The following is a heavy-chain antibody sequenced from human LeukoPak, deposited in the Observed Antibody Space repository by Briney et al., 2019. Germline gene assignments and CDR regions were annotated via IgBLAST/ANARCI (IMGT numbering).Heavy chain of an antibody. D-gene: IGHD4-17*01. V-gene: IGHV4-59*08. J-gene: IGHJ4*02. CDR2: IYYSGST. CDR3: ARMGNPATVTADY. Sequence: SETLSLTCTVSGGSMRSYYWSWIRQPPGKGLEWIGYIYYSGSTIYNPSLKSRVTISLDTSKNQFSLKMNSVTAADTAVYYCARMGNPATVTADYWGQGTLVTISS. CDR1: GGSMRSYY.